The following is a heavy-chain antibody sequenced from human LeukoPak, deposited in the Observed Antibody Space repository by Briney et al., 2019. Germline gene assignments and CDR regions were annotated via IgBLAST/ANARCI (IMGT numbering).Heavy chain of an antibody. J-gene: IGHJ4*02. CDR2: ISAYNGNT. D-gene: IGHD3-22*01. Sequence: ASVKVSCKASGYTFTSYGISWVRQAPGQGLEWMGWISAYNGNTNYAQRLQGRVTMTTDTSTSTAYMELRSLRSDDTAVYYCAREGPYYDSSGMDYWGQGTLVTVSS. CDR1: GYTFTSYG. CDR3: AREGPYYDSSGMDY. V-gene: IGHV1-18*01.